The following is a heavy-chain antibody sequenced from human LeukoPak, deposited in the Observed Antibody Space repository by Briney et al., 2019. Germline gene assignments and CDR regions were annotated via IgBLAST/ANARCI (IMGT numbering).Heavy chain of an antibody. Sequence: PGGSLRLSCAASGFSVSSNYMNWVRQAPGKGLEWVSVIYSGGSTYYADSVNDRFTIPRDDSKNTLDLQMNSLRAEDTAVYYCARGLRYSDSSGYYSDAFDIWGQGTMVTVSS. CDR3: ARGLRYSDSSGYYSDAFDI. J-gene: IGHJ3*02. CDR1: GFSVSSNY. V-gene: IGHV3-53*01. CDR2: IYSGGST. D-gene: IGHD3-22*01.